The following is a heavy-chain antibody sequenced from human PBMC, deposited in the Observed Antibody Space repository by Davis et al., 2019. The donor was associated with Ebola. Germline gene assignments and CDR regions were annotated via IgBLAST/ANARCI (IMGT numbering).Heavy chain of an antibody. CDR2: IRYDGSNK. CDR1: GFTFSSYA. D-gene: IGHD3-10*01. J-gene: IGHJ5*02. Sequence: GESLKISCAASGFTFSSYAMHWVRQAPGKGLEWVAFIRYDGSNKYYADSVKGRFTISRDNSKNTLYLQMNSLRAEDTAVYYCAKDGPPYLRFGELRSWGQGTLVTVSS. CDR3: AKDGPPYLRFGELRS. V-gene: IGHV3-30*02.